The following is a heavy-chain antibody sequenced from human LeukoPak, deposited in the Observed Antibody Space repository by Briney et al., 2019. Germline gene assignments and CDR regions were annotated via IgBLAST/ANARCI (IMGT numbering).Heavy chain of an antibody. V-gene: IGHV1-8*01. CDR3: AAHTYYFSSGSFGH. Sequence: ASVKVSCKASGYSFTSYDINWVRQAPGQGPEWIGWMNPSSGNTGYAQRFQGRVTMTRDTSTSTAYLELSSLRSEDTAVYYCAAHTYYFSSGSFGHWGQGTLVTVSS. CDR2: MNPSSGNT. D-gene: IGHD3-10*01. CDR1: GYSFTSYD. J-gene: IGHJ4*02.